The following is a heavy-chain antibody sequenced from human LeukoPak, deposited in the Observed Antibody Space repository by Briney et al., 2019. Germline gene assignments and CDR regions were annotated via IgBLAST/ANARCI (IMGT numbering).Heavy chain of an antibody. CDR1: GGSFSGYY. Sequence: SETLSLTCVVYGGSFSGYYWSWIRQPPGKGLEWIGEINHSGSTNYNPSLKSRVTISVDTSKNQFSLKLSSVTAADTAVYYCATRGTYYYYGMDVWGQGTTVIVSS. CDR2: INHSGST. V-gene: IGHV4-34*01. D-gene: IGHD1-1*01. CDR3: ATRGTYYYYGMDV. J-gene: IGHJ6*02.